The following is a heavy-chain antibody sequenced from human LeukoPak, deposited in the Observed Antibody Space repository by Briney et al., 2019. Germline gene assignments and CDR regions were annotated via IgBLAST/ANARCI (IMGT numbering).Heavy chain of an antibody. J-gene: IGHJ4*02. CDR1: GFTFSSFA. Sequence: QPGGSLRLSCAASGFTFSSFAMTWVRQAPGKGLEWVSSISDYGGRTYYADSVKGRFTISRDNSKNTLHLQMNSLRAADTAVYYCAKSGARGYVVVVPAAEQVLDYWGQGTLVTVSS. CDR3: AKSGARGYVVVVPAAEQVLDY. D-gene: IGHD2-15*01. V-gene: IGHV3-23*01. CDR2: ISDYGGRT.